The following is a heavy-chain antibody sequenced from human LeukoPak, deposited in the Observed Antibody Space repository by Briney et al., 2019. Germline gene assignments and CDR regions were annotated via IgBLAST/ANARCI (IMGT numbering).Heavy chain of an antibody. V-gene: IGHV7-4-1*02. D-gene: IGHD3-3*02. CDR3: ARIRAPSSFGQRESDY. Sequence: WASVKVSCKASGYIFTNNAMNWVRQAPGQGLEWMGWINTNTRNPTYAQGFTGRFVFSLDTSVGTAYLQISSLKAEDTAVYYCARIRAPSSFGQRESDYWGQGTLVTVSS. CDR2: INTNTRNP. J-gene: IGHJ4*02. CDR1: GYIFTNNA.